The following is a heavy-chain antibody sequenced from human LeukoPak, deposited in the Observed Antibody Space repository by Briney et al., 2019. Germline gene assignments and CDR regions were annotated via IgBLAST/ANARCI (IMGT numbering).Heavy chain of an antibody. D-gene: IGHD6-13*01. V-gene: IGHV3-23*01. J-gene: IGHJ4*02. CDR3: AKDRYSIWYLTIDH. CDR2: ISGSGDTT. Sequence: ETLSLTCTVSGGSISSNSYYWGWIRQPPGKGLEWVSVISGSGDTTNYADSVKGRFTISRDNSKNTLYLQMNSLRAEDTAVYYCAKDRYSIWYLTIDHWGQGTLVTVSS. CDR1: GGSISSNSYY.